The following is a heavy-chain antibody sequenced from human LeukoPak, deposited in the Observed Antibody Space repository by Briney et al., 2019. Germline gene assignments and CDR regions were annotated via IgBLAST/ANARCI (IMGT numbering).Heavy chain of an antibody. D-gene: IGHD3-10*01. J-gene: IGHJ4*02. CDR1: GFTFSEYY. CDR2: ITVSGSPM. Sequence: GGSLRLSCAASGFTFSEYYMSWVRQAPGKGLEWVSYITVSGSPMMYADSVKGRFTISRDNAKNSSYLQMNSLRVEDSAVYYCATSERSYSASGTFDNWGLGTLVTVSS. V-gene: IGHV3-11*01. CDR3: ATSERSYSASGTFDN.